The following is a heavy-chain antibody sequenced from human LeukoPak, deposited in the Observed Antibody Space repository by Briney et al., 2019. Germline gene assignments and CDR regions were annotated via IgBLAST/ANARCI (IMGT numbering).Heavy chain of an antibody. CDR1: GGSLSGYH. J-gene: IGHJ4*02. V-gene: IGHV4-34*01. Sequence: SETLSLTCAVYGGSLSGYHWNWIRQTPGRALEWIGEINHRGSTHYNPSLESRVTISVDTSKNQFSLKLSSVTAADTGVYYCARDPPRVVTLPYSFDFWGQRTQVTVSS. CDR2: INHRGST. D-gene: IGHD4-23*01. CDR3: ARDPPRVVTLPYSFDF.